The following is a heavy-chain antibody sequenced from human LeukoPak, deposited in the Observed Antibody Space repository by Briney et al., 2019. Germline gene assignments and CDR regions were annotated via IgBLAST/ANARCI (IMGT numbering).Heavy chain of an antibody. CDR2: IYYSGST. CDR3: ARVVDTAMVAFLPENAFDI. Sequence: PSETLSLTCAVSGGSISRYYWSWIRQPPGKGLEWIGYIYYSGSTNYNPSLKSRVTISVDTSKNQFSLKLSSVTAADTAVYYCARVVDTAMVAFLPENAFDIWGQGTMVTVSS. CDR1: GGSISRYY. V-gene: IGHV4-59*01. J-gene: IGHJ3*02. D-gene: IGHD5-18*01.